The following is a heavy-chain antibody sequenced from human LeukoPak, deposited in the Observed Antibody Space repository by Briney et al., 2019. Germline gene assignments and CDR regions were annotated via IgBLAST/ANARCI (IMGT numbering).Heavy chain of an antibody. CDR3: AKDPPKGYYDSSGYPDY. CDR2: ISYDGSNK. D-gene: IGHD3-22*01. J-gene: IGHJ4*02. V-gene: IGHV3-30-3*01. CDR1: GFTFSSYA. Sequence: AGGSLRLSCAASGFTFSSYAMPWVRQAPGKGLEWVAVISYDGSNKYYADSVKGRFTISRDNSKNTLYLQMNSLRAEDTAVYYCAKDPPKGYYDSSGYPDYWGQGTLVTVSS.